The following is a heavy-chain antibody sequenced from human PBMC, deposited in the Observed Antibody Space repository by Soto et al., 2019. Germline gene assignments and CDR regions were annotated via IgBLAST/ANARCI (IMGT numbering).Heavy chain of an antibody. D-gene: IGHD3-3*01. CDR3: ARSSGVPTPDFDY. V-gene: IGHV3-30-3*01. CDR2: ISHDGSNR. CDR1: GFAFNIYA. J-gene: IGHJ4*02. Sequence: GGSLRLSCAASGFAFNIYAIHWVRQAPGKGLEWVAVISHDGSNRYYTDSVRGRFTISRDNSKNTVYLEMDSLRADDTAVYYCARSSGVPTPDFDYWGQGTLVTVSS.